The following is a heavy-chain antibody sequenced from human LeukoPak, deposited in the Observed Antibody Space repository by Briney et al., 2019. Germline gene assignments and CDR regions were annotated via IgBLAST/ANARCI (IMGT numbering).Heavy chain of an antibody. D-gene: IGHD3-10*01. J-gene: IGHJ4*02. Sequence: GGSLRLSCAASGFTFSSYAMSWVRQAPGKGLEWVSAISGSGAGTNYADSVKGRFTISRDNAKNTLDLQMNSLRAEDTAVYYCARGGVGSFDQWGQGTLVTVSS. CDR1: GFTFSSYA. V-gene: IGHV3-23*01. CDR3: ARGGVGSFDQ. CDR2: ISGSGAGT.